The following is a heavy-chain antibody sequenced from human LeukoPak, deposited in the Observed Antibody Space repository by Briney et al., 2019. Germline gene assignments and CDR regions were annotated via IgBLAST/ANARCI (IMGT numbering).Heavy chain of an antibody. CDR2: ISGSGGST. J-gene: IGHJ4*02. CDR3: TTAMATRR. Sequence: GGSLRLSCAASGFTFSSYGMSWVRQAPGKGLEWVSGISGSGGSTYYADSVKGRFTISRDNSKNTLFLQMNSLKTEDTAVYYCTTAMATRRWGQGTLVTVSS. V-gene: IGHV3-23*01. D-gene: IGHD5-24*01. CDR1: GFTFSSYG.